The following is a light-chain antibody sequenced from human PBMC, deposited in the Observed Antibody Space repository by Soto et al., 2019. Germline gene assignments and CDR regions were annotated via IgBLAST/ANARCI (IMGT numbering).Light chain of an antibody. CDR3: QQRSNWPPIT. J-gene: IGKJ5*01. Sequence: EVVSTQSPVTLPLSPGERATLSCRPSQSVSSYLAWYQQKPGQAPRLLIYDAANRATGIPASFSGSGSGTDFTLTIDNLEPEDFAVYYCQQRSNWPPITFGEGTRVEIK. V-gene: IGKV3-11*01. CDR1: QSVSSY. CDR2: DAA.